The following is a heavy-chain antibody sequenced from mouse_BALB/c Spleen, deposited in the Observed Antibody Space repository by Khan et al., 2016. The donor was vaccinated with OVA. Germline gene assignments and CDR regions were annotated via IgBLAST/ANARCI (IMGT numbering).Heavy chain of an antibody. CDR3: ARIYRSDFDY. D-gene: IGHD1-1*01. CDR2: INPHIGET. J-gene: IGHJ2*01. V-gene: IGHV1-20*02. Sequence: EVQLQQSGPELVKPGASVKISCKASGYSFTGYFMNWVMQIHGKSLEWIGRINPHIGETFYNQKFKGKATLTVDESSSTAHMELRSLASEDSAVYYCARIYRSDFDYWGQGTTLTVSS. CDR1: GYSFTGYF.